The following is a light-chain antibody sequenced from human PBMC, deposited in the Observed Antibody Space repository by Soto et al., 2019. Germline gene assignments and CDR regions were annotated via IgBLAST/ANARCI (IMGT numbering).Light chain of an antibody. V-gene: IGKV3-11*01. Sequence: EAVLTQSPVTLSLSPGERATLSCRASQSFLGLVPWYQHKPGQGPRFRMYDAYNRAAGIPRRFSGSGSGTDFTLTLSSLEPEDSAVYYCKQRHMWPITFGQGSGLQI. J-gene: IGKJ5*01. CDR3: KQRHMWPIT. CDR2: DAY. CDR1: QSFLGL.